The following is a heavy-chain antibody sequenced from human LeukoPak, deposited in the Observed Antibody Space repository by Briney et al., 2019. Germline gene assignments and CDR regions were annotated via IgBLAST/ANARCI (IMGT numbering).Heavy chain of an antibody. CDR1: GFNFRNHG. V-gene: IGHV3-33*01. CDR2: TWYDGNKN. CDR3: ARGDTAPGFDL. Sequence: GRSLRLSCAASGFNFRNHGIHWVRQAPGKGLEWVAVTWYDGNKNYYADSVKGRFIISRDNSKNTASQQMNSLRAEDTAVYYCARGDTAPGFDLWGQGTLVAVSS. J-gene: IGHJ5*02. D-gene: IGHD5-18*01.